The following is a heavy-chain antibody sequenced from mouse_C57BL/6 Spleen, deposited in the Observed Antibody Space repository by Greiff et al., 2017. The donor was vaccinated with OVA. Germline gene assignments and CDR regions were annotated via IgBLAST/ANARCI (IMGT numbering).Heavy chain of an antibody. Sequence: VQLQQPGAELVRPGSSVKLSCKASGYTFTSYWMHWVKQRPIQGLEWIGNIDPSDSETHYNQKFKDKATLTVDKSSSTAYMQLSSLTSEDSAVYYCAREVATDYFDYWGQGTTLTVSS. CDR2: IDPSDSET. V-gene: IGHV1-52*01. J-gene: IGHJ2*01. D-gene: IGHD1-1*01. CDR3: AREVATDYFDY. CDR1: GYTFTSYW.